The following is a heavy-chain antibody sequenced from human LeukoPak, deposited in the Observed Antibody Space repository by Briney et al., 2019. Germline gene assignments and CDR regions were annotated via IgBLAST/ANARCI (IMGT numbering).Heavy chain of an antibody. J-gene: IGHJ6*03. V-gene: IGHV3-21*01. CDR3: ARGPFPPPYYYYYMDV. CDR2: ISSSSSYI. CDR1: GFTFSSYS. Sequence: GGSLRLSCAASGFTFSSYSMNWVRQAPGKGLEWVSSISSSSSYIYYEDSVKGRFTISRDNAKNSLYLQMNSLRAEDTAVYYCARGPFPPPYYYYYMDVWGKGTTVTVSS.